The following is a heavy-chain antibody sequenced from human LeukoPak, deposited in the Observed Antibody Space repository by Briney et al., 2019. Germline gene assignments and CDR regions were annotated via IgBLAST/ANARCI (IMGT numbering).Heavy chain of an antibody. CDR3: ARDSTAAYFYY. CDR2: ISSSGSTI. J-gene: IGHJ4*02. Sequence: PGGSLRLSCAASGFTFSSYEMNWVRQAPGQGLEWVSYISSSGSTIYYADSVMGRFTISRDNAKNSLYLQMNSLRAEDTAVYYCARDSTAAYFYYWGQGTLVTVSS. D-gene: IGHD2/OR15-2a*01. CDR1: GFTFSSYE. V-gene: IGHV3-48*03.